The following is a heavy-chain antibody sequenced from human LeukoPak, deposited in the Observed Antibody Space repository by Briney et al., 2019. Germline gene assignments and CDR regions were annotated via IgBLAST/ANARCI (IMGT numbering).Heavy chain of an antibody. CDR3: ARDPAPYNYDSSGYLHY. J-gene: IGHJ4*02. Sequence: GGSLRFSVSASGFSLINYAMSWVRQAPGKGLEWVSAISGSGGSTYYADSVKGRFTISRDNSKNTLYLQMNSLRAEDTAVYYCARDPAPYNYDSSGYLHYWGQGTLVTVSS. V-gene: IGHV3-23*01. CDR2: ISGSGGST. D-gene: IGHD3-22*01. CDR1: GFSLINYA.